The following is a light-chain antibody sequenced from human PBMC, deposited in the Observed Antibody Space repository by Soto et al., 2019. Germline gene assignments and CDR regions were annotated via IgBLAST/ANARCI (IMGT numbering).Light chain of an antibody. V-gene: IGKV1-12*01. CDR3: QQAYSFPLT. J-gene: IGKJ4*01. CDR2: GAS. CDR1: QGIRYW. Sequence: DIQMTQSPSSVSASVGDRVTITCRASQGIRYWLAWYQQKPGKAPKILIKGASSLQAGVPSRFSGSGSGTDFSLTIISLQPEDSATYYCQQAYSFPLTLGGGTKVEI.